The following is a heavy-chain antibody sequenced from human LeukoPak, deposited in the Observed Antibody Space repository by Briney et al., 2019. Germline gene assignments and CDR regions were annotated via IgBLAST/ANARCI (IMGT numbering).Heavy chain of an antibody. CDR2: IIPIFGTA. CDR3: ARGRGPGYYYYMDV. V-gene: IGHV1-69*13. D-gene: IGHD1-26*01. CDR1: GGTFISYA. J-gene: IGHJ6*03. Sequence: SVKVSCKASGGTFISYAISWVRQAPGQGVEGMGGIIPIFGTANYAQKFQGRVTITADESTSTAYMELSSLRSEDTAVYYCARGRGPGYYYYMDVWGKGTTVTVSS.